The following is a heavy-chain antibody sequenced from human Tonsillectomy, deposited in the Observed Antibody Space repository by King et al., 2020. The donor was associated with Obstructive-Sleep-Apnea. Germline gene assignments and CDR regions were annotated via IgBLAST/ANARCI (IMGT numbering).Heavy chain of an antibody. V-gene: IGHV4-39*07. D-gene: IGHD3-22*01. Sequence: LQLQESGPGLVKPSETLSLTCTVSGGSVNSNSDFWGWIRQPPGKGLEWIGNIYYSGTTYYSPSLKSRVTISVDTSKNQFSLKLSSVTAADTAIYFCARRSGGYYPYYFDSWGHGTLVTVSS. CDR1: GGSVNSNSDF. J-gene: IGHJ4*01. CDR3: ARRSGGYYPYYFDS. CDR2: IYYSGTT.